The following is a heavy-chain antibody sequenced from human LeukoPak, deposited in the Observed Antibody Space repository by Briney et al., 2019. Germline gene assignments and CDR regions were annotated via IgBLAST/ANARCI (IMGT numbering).Heavy chain of an antibody. J-gene: IGHJ4*02. Sequence: SETLSLTCTVSGGSISSSSYYWSWIRQSTEKGLEWMGYIYYSGSTNYNPSLKSRVTISVDTSKNQFSLKLSSVTAADTAVYYCARHLGYSGSYYAKFDYWGQGTLVTVSP. D-gene: IGHD1-26*01. CDR1: GGSISSSSYY. CDR2: IYYSGST. CDR3: ARHLGYSGSYYAKFDY. V-gene: IGHV4-61*05.